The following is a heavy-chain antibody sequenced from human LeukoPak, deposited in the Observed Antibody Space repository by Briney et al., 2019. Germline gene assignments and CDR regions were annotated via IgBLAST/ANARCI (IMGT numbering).Heavy chain of an antibody. J-gene: IGHJ6*02. CDR3: ARGSGYYDILTGPDDYYGMDV. CDR1: GGSISSYY. CDR2: IHYSGST. D-gene: IGHD3-9*01. Sequence: SETLFLTCTVSGGSISSYYWSWIRQTPGKGLEWIGSIHYSGSTNYNPSLKSRVTISVDTSKNQFSLKLSSVTAADTAVYYCARGSGYYDILTGPDDYYGMDVWGQGTTVTVSS. V-gene: IGHV4-59*01.